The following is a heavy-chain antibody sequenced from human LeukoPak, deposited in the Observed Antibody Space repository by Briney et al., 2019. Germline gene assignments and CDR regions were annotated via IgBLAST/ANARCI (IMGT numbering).Heavy chain of an antibody. CDR3: AREWYCSGGSCYIGGGYYYYGMDV. J-gene: IGHJ6*02. V-gene: IGHV3-53*01. D-gene: IGHD2-15*01. CDR1: GFTVSSNY. CDR2: IYSGGST. Sequence: GGSLRLSCAASGFTVSSNYMSWFRQAPGKGLEWVSVIYSGGSTYYADSVKGRFTISRDNSKNTLYLQMNSLRAEDTAVYYCAREWYCSGGSCYIGGGYYYYGMDVWGQGTTVTVSS.